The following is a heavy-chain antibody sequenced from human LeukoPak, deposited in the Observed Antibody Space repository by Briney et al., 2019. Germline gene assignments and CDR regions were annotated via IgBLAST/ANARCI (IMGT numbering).Heavy chain of an antibody. J-gene: IGHJ4*02. V-gene: IGHV3-64*01. CDR1: GFTFSSYA. CDR2: ISSNGGGT. CDR3: AREDNFDY. Sequence: PGGSLRLSCAASGFTFSSYAMHWVRQAPGKGLEYVSAISSNGGGTYYANSVKGRFTISRDNSKNTLYLQMGSLRAEDTAVYYCAREDNFDYWGQGTLVTVSS.